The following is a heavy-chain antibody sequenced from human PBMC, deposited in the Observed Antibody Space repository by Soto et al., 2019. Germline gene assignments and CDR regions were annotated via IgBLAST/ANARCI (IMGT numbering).Heavy chain of an antibody. D-gene: IGHD6-13*01. CDR2: IKSKTDGGTT. CDR3: TTDADSSSFDY. CDR1: RFTFSNAW. Sequence: TGGSLRLPCAASRFTFSNAWMSWVRQAPGKGLEWVGRIKSKTDGGTTDYAAPVKGRFTISRDDSKNTLYLQMNSLKTEDTAVYYCTTDADSSSFDYWGQGTLVTVSS. V-gene: IGHV3-15*01. J-gene: IGHJ4*02.